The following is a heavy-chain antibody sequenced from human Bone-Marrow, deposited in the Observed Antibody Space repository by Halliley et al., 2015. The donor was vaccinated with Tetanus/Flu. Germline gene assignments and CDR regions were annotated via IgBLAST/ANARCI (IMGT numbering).Heavy chain of an antibody. CDR2: ISYDGSNT. D-gene: IGHD2-15*01. CDR1: GFTFGSYG. CDR3: AKRGPRGGHRQFDS. V-gene: IGHV3-30*18. J-gene: IGHJ4*02. Sequence: SLRLSCAASGFTFGSYGMHWVRQAPGKGPDWLVAISYDGSNTYYADSVKGRFTISRDMSKHTLYLQMNSLRAEDTAVYYCAKRGPRGGHRQFDSWGQGTLVTVSS.